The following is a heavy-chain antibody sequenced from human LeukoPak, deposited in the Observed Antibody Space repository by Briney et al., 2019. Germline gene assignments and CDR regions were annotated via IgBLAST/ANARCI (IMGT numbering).Heavy chain of an antibody. V-gene: IGHV3-23*01. CDR2: ISGSGGST. D-gene: IGHD1-26*01. CDR3: AKIVGATILPGYFDY. CDR1: GFTFSSYA. J-gene: IGHJ4*02. Sequence: GGSLRLSCAASGFTFSSYAMSWVRQAPGKGLEWVSAISGSGGSTYYADSVKGRFTISRDNSKNTLYLQMNSLRAEDTAVYYCAKIVGATILPGYFDYWGQGTLVTVSS.